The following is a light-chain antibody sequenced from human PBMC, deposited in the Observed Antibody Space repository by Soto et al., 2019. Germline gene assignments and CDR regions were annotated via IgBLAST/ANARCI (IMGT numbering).Light chain of an antibody. CDR1: QSVSSSY. CDR2: GAS. V-gene: IGKV3-20*01. CDR3: QQYGSSPPVYT. J-gene: IGKJ2*01. Sequence: EIVLTQSPGTLSLSPGERATLSRRASQSVSSSYLAWYQQKPGQAPRLLIYGASSRATGIPDRFSGSGSGTDFTLTISRLEPEDFAVYYCQQYGSSPPVYTFGQGTKLDIK.